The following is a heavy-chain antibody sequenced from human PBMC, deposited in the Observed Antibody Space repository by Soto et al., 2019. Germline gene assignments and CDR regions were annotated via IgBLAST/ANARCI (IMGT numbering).Heavy chain of an antibody. CDR2: ISSSSSYI. V-gene: IGHV3-21*01. J-gene: IGHJ6*03. CDR3: ARDRGSSTAYYMDV. D-gene: IGHD6-6*01. CDR1: GFTFSSYS. Sequence: EVQLVESGGGLVKPGGSLRLSCAASGFTFSSYSMNWVRQAPGKGLEWVSSISSSSSYIYYADSVKGRFTISRDNAKNSLYLQMNSLRAEDTAVYYCARDRGSSTAYYMDVWGKGTTVTVSS.